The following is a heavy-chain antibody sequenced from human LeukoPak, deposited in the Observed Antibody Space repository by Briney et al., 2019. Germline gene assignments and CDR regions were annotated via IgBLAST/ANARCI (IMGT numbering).Heavy chain of an antibody. D-gene: IGHD3-9*01. V-gene: IGHV1-2*02. Sequence: ASVKVSCKASGYTFTGYYMHWVRQAPGRGLEWMGWIDPNSGGTNYAQKFQGRVTMTRDTSISTAYMELSRLRSDDTAVYYCARVYYDILTGYPHFDYWGQGTLVTVSS. CDR3: ARVYYDILTGYPHFDY. CDR1: GYTFTGYY. CDR2: IDPNSGGT. J-gene: IGHJ4*02.